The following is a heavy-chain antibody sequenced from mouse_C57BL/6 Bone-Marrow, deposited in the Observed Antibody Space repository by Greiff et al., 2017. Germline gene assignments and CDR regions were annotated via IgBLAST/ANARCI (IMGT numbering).Heavy chain of an antibody. V-gene: IGHV1-81*01. CDR2: IYPRSGNT. D-gene: IGHD1-1*01. Sequence: QVQLQQSGAELARPGASVQLSCKASGYTFTSYGIIWVKQRTGQGLEWIGEIYPRSGNTYYNEKFKGKATLTADKSSSTAYMELRSLTSEDSAVYFCAMAFYYGSTFDYWGQGTTLTVSS. CDR1: GYTFTSYG. J-gene: IGHJ2*01. CDR3: AMAFYYGSTFDY.